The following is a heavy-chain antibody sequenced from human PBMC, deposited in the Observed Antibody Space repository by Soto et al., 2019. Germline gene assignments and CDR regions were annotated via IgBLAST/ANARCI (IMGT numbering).Heavy chain of an antibody. J-gene: IGHJ5*02. Sequence: ASVKVSCKASGGTFSSYAISWVRQAPGQGLEWMGGIIPIFGTANYAQKFQGRVTITADESTSTAYMELSSLRSEDTAVYYCAGTMEYYDYVWGSYHAWGQGTLVTVSS. D-gene: IGHD3-16*02. CDR2: IIPIFGTA. CDR3: AGTMEYYDYVWGSYHA. V-gene: IGHV1-69*13. CDR1: GGTFSSYA.